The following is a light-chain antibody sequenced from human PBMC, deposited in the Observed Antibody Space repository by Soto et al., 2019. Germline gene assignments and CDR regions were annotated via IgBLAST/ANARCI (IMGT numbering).Light chain of an antibody. J-gene: IGKJ3*01. V-gene: IGKV3-15*01. Sequence: EIVLTQSPATLSLSPWERATLSFRASQSVSSNLAWYQQKPGQAPRLLIYGASTRATGVSARFSGSGSGTGFTLTINSLQSEDFAVYYCQQYNDWPSFGPGTKVDIK. CDR2: GAS. CDR1: QSVSSN. CDR3: QQYNDWPS.